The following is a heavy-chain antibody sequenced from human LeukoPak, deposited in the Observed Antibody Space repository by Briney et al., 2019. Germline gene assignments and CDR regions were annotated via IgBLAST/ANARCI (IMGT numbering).Heavy chain of an antibody. CDR2: IYYSGST. Sequence: KPSETLPLTCTVSGGSISSYYWSWIRQPPGKGLEWIGYIYYSGSTNYNPSLKSRVTISVDTSKNQFSLKLSSVTAADTAVYYCARHGRYSNWFDPWGQGTLVTVSS. V-gene: IGHV4-59*01. CDR3: ARHGRYSNWFDP. J-gene: IGHJ5*02. D-gene: IGHD1-14*01. CDR1: GGSISSYY.